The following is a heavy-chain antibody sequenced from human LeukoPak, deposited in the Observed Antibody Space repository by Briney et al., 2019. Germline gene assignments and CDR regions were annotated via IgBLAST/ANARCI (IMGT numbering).Heavy chain of an antibody. CDR1: SESFSGYF. CDR3: VRASCYYDTSGSPRGWFDP. D-gene: IGHD1-26*01. Sequence: PSETLSLTCAIYSESFSGYFWSWIRQPPGKGLEWIGEINYSGSTNYNPSLKSRVTISVDTSKNQFSLKLSSVTAADTAVYSCVRASCYYDTSGSPRGWFDPWGQGTLVTVSS. J-gene: IGHJ5*02. CDR2: INYSGST. V-gene: IGHV4-34*01.